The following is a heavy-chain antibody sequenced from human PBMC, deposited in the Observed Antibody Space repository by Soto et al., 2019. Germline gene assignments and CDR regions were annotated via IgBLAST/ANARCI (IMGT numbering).Heavy chain of an antibody. CDR2: ITPYNGNV. J-gene: IGHJ4*02. CDR1: VWMFTFKY. Sequence: QMQLWQSGAEVKKTGSSVKISCKTSVWMFTFKYLHWVRQAHGLGLEWLGWITPYNGNVKYAQHFQGRISLNGDNSLTPLFLELRDLRPEATGLYYCARSATSGYQHYIDSWSQGTLVPV. D-gene: IGHD2-2*03. V-gene: IGHV1-45*02. CDR3: ARSATSGYQHYIDS.